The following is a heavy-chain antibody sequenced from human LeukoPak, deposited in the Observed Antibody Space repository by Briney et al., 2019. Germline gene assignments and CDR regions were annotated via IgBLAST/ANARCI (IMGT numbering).Heavy chain of an antibody. V-gene: IGHV4-39*01. CDR1: GASINTNNCY. Sequence: SETLSLTCTVSGASINTNNCYWGWIRQPPGKGLEWIGSIYYSGSTYYNPSLKSRVTISVDTSKNQFSLKLSSVTAADTAVYYCARPVPSRLGWFDPWGQGTLVTVSS. CDR2: IYYSGST. D-gene: IGHD1-1*01. J-gene: IGHJ5*02. CDR3: ARPVPSRLGWFDP.